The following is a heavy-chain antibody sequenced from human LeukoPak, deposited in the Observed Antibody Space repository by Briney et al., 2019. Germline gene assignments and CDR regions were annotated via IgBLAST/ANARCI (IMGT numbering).Heavy chain of an antibody. J-gene: IGHJ6*02. Sequence: GGSLRLPCAASGFTFSSYSMNWVRQAPGKGLEWVSSISSSSSYIYYADSVKGRFTISRDNAKNSLYLQMNSLRAVDTAVYYCARGMKSITIIPLGAHYYGMDVWGQGTTVTVSS. CDR3: ARGMKSITIIPLGAHYYGMDV. D-gene: IGHD3-9*01. V-gene: IGHV3-21*01. CDR1: GFTFSSYS. CDR2: ISSSSSYI.